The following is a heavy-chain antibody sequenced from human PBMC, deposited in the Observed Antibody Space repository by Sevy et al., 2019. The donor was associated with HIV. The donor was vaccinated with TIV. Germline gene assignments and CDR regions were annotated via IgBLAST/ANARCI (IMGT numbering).Heavy chain of an antibody. D-gene: IGHD3-22*01. V-gene: IGHV3-23*01. CDR2: ISRTGGRT. CDR3: AKEGLRPYDSSSYYAGLHAFHV. Sequence: GGSLRLSCAASGFTFSSYGMSWVRQAPGKGLEWVSAISRTGGRTYYADSVKGRFTISRDNSKNTLYLQMNSLRAEDTAVHYCAKEGLRPYDSSSYYAGLHAFHVWGQGTMVTVSS. J-gene: IGHJ3*01. CDR1: GFTFSSYG.